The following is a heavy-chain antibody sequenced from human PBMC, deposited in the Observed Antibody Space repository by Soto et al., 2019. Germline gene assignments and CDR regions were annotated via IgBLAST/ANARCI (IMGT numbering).Heavy chain of an antibody. J-gene: IGHJ4*02. V-gene: IGHV1-3*05. CDR3: ARAWVVVTAPDY. D-gene: IGHD2-21*02. CDR1: GYTFTSYA. Sequence: QVQLVQSGAEEKKPGASVKVSCKASGYTFTSYAMHWVRQAPGQRLEWMGWINAGNGNTKYSQKCQGRVTITRDTSASTADMELGSLRSEDTAVYFCARAWVVVTAPDYWGQGTLVTVSS. CDR2: INAGNGNT.